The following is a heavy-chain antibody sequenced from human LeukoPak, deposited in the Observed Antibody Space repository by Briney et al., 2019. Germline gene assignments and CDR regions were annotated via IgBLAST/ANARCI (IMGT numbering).Heavy chain of an antibody. D-gene: IGHD2-15*01. CDR1: GFTLRSYA. Sequence: GGSLRLSCEAHGFTLRSYAMKSVRQVPAKGLEWVSSFPGSDSDTYFVDSVKGRFTISRDNSKNTLYLQLNSLRAEDTAVYYCAKGTEGYCSGTICYPFDYWGRGTLVTVSS. CDR3: AKGTEGYCSGTICYPFDY. CDR2: FPGSDSDT. V-gene: IGHV3-23*01. J-gene: IGHJ4*02.